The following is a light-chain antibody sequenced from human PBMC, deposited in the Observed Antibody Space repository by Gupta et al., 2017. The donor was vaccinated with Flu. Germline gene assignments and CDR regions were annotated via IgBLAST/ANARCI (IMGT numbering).Light chain of an antibody. CDR2: LNN. V-gene: IGLV1-44*01. CDR1: RPNIGDNT. CDR3: AAWDDSLNGPV. J-gene: IGLJ2*01. Sequence: QSVLTQPPSASGTPGQRVTISCSGSRPNIGDNTVTWYQHVPGAAPRLLIYLNNQRPSGVSDRFSGSKSGTSASLAISGLQSEDEAEYCCAAWDDSLNGPVFGGGTKLTVL.